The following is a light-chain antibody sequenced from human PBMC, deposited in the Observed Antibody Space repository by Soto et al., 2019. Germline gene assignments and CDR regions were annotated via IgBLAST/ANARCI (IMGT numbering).Light chain of an antibody. V-gene: IGKV3-20*01. CDR1: QSVDSAF. J-gene: IGKJ1*01. CDR3: QQYAISLK. CDR2: GAS. Sequence: EIVLTQSPGSLSLSLGERATLSCRASQSVDSAFFAWYQQKPGQPPRLLMYGASTKATGIPDRFSGSGSGTDFTLTISRLEPEDYAVYYGQQYAISLKFGQGTKVEI.